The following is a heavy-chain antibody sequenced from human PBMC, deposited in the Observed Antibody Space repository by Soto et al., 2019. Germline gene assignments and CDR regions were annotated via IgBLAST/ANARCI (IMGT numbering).Heavy chain of an antibody. CDR2: ISYDGSNK. V-gene: IGHV3-30-3*01. D-gene: IGHD3-22*01. Sequence: GGSMGLSCAASGFTFRSYAMHWVRQAPGKGLEWVAVISYDGSNKYYADSVKGRFTISRDNSKNTPYLQMNSLRAEDTAVYYCARAQTYYYDSPSYPDAFDIWGQGTMVSVSS. J-gene: IGHJ3*02. CDR3: ARAQTYYYDSPSYPDAFDI. CDR1: GFTFRSYA.